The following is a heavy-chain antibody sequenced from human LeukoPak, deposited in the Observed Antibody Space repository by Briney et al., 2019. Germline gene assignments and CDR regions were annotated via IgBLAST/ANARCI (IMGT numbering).Heavy chain of an antibody. CDR1: GFTFSSYA. Sequence: PGGSLRLSCAASGFTFSSYAMTWVRQTPGKALEWISGISGRGDTTYYTDSVKGRFTISRENSKNTLYLQMKSLRAEDTAIYYCAKRDNNDHYTGFHVFDIWGQGTMVTVSS. CDR2: ISGRGDTT. CDR3: AKRDNNDHYTGFHVFDI. D-gene: IGHD3-16*02. V-gene: IGHV3-23*01. J-gene: IGHJ3*02.